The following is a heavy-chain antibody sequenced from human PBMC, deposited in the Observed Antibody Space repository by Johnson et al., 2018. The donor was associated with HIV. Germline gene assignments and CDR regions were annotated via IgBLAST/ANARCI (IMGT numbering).Heavy chain of an antibody. D-gene: IGHD5-18*01. CDR3: AREVEIGDSYGYRIGAFDI. V-gene: IGHV3-11*04. J-gene: IGHJ3*02. Sequence: QVQLVESGGGLVKPGGSLRLSCAASGFTFSDYYMSWIRQAPGKGLEWVSYISSSGSTIYYADSVKGRFTISRDNSKNTLYLQMNSLRAEDTAVCYCAREVEIGDSYGYRIGAFDIWGQGTMVTVSS. CDR2: ISSSGSTI. CDR1: GFTFSDYY.